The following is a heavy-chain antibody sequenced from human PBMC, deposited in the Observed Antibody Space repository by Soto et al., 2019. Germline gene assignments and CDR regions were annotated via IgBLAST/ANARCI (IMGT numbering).Heavy chain of an antibody. V-gene: IGHV4-4*01. CDR2: IYHSGTT. CDR1: GFSVTSHKY. D-gene: IGHD2-15*01. CDR3: ARASRYCAHDGCSIMRDAFDV. Sequence: QVQLKESVPGLVKPSGTLSLTCTVSGFSVTSHKYRNWVLQSPGKALAWIVAIYHSGTTSYNPSLSGRVRISMDKSKNPISLSLTSVTAAATAVSRCARASRYCAHDGCSIMRDAFDVWGAGTLVTVAS. J-gene: IGHJ3*01.